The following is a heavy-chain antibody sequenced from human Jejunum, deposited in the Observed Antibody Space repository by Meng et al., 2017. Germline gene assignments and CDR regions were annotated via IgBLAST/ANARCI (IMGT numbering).Heavy chain of an antibody. V-gene: IGHV4-31*03. D-gene: IGHD1-7*01. CDR1: GGSLRTGAYS. CDR3: ARLGITETIGGFDP. J-gene: IGHJ5*02. Sequence: QVQPQVSGPGLVKPSQTLSLTCTVSGGSLRTGAYSWSWIRQHPGKGLEWIGYIYYTGSTFYNPSLKSRVSISLETSKNQFSLKVTSVTAADTAFYYCARLGITETIGGFDPWGQGILVTVSS. CDR2: IYYTGST.